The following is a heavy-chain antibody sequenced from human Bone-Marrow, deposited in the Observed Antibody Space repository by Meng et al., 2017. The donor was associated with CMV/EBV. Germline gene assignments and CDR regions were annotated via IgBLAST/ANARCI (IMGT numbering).Heavy chain of an antibody. CDR3: ARDESCSSTSCYGLGFDY. CDR1: GFTFSSYA. V-gene: IGHV3-30*04. J-gene: IGHJ4*02. CDR2: ISYDGSNK. Sequence: GESLKISCAASGFTFSSYAMHRVRQAPGKGLEWVAVISYDGSNKYYADSVKGRFTISRDNSKNTLYLQMNSLRAEDTAVYYCARDESCSSTSCYGLGFDYWGQGTLVTVSS. D-gene: IGHD2-2*01.